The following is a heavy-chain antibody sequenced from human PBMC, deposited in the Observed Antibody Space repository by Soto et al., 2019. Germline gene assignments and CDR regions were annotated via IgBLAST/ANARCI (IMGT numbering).Heavy chain of an antibody. CDR3: ARDFIASTATGLLSDV. D-gene: IGHD6-13*01. Sequence: GSLRLSCAASGFTFSNYAMNWVRQAPGGGLEWVSATTGSGDRSYLTDSVKGRFTISRDNSKNSLFLHMNSLRAEDTAVYYCARDFIASTATGLLSDVWGKGTTVTVSS. V-gene: IGHV3-23*01. J-gene: IGHJ6*04. CDR2: TTGSGDRS. CDR1: GFTFSNYA.